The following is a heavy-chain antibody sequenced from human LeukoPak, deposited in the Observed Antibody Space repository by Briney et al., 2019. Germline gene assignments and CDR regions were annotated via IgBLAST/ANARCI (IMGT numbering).Heavy chain of an antibody. J-gene: IGHJ2*01. D-gene: IGHD3-22*01. V-gene: IGHV4-39*07. CDR3: ARPAGCGSGYYPIKMINWYFDL. Sequence: SETLSLTCTVSGGSISSSSYYWGWIRQPPGKGLEWIGSIYYSGSTYYNPSLKSRVTISVDTSKNQFSLKLSSVTAADTAVYYCARPAGCGSGYYPIKMINWYFDLWGRGTLVTVSS. CDR1: GGSISSSSYY. CDR2: IYYSGST.